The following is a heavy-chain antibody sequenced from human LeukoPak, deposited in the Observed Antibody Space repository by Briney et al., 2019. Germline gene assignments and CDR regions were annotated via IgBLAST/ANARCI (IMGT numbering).Heavy chain of an antibody. V-gene: IGHV4-34*01. D-gene: IGHD3-16*02. CDR3: ARTRLGDYIWGSYRNYPSAYYFDY. CDR1: GGSFSGYY. Sequence: SETLSLTCAVYGGSFSGYYWSWIRQPPGKGLEWIGEINHSGSTNYNPSLKSRVTISVDTSKNQFSLKLSSVTAADTAVYYCARTRLGDYIWGSYRNYPSAYYFDYWGQGTLVTGSS. J-gene: IGHJ4*02. CDR2: INHSGST.